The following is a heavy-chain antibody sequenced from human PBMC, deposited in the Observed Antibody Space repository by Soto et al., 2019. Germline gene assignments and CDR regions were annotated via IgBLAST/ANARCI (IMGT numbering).Heavy chain of an antibody. J-gene: IGHJ4*02. V-gene: IGHV4-59*08. CDR3: ARNTSGYYTRSFDY. D-gene: IGHD3-22*01. CDR2: IYYSGST. CDR1: GGSISSYY. Sequence: PSETLSLTCTVSGGSISSYYWSWIRQPPGKGLEWIGYIYYSGSTNYNPSLKSRVTISVDTSKNQFSLKLSSVTAADTAVYYCARNTSGYYTRSFDYWGQGTLVTVSS.